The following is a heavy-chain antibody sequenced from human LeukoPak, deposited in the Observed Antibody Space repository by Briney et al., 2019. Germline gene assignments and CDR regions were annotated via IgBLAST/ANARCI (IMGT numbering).Heavy chain of an antibody. Sequence: SVKVSCKASGGTFSSYAISWVRQAPGQGLEWMGGIIPIFGTANYAQKFQGRVTITADESTSTAYMELSSLRSEDTAVYYCARASDFWSGYYVPDYYYYYMHVWGKGTTVTVSS. D-gene: IGHD3-3*01. CDR1: GGTFSSYA. CDR3: ARASDFWSGYYVPDYYYYYMHV. V-gene: IGHV1-69*01. J-gene: IGHJ6*03. CDR2: IIPIFGTA.